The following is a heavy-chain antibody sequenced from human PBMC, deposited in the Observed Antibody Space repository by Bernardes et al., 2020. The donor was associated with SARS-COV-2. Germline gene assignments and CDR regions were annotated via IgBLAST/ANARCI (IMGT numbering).Heavy chain of an antibody. CDR3: ARISGYGGNSGPPYYYYYGMDV. V-gene: IGHV5-51*01. Sequence: GESLKISCKGSGYSFTSYWIGWVRQMPGKGLEWMGIIYPGDSDTRYSPSFQGQVTISADKSISTAYLQWSSLKASDTAIYYCARISGYGGNSGPPYYYYYGMDVWGQGTTVTVSS. CDR1: GYSFTSYW. D-gene: IGHD6-25*01. J-gene: IGHJ6*02. CDR2: IYPGDSDT.